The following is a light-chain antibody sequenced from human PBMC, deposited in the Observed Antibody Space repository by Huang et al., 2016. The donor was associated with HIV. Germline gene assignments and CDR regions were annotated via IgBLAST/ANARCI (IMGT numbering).Light chain of an antibody. CDR1: QSVSNY. J-gene: IGKJ4*01. CDR3: QQRSNWPPLT. V-gene: IGKV3-11*01. CDR2: DAS. Sequence: EIVLTQSPVTLSLSPGERATLSYRASQSVSNYLAWYQQTPGQAPRLLIYDASKRATGSPVRFSGSGSGTDFTLTISSLEPEDFAVYYCQQRSNWPPLTFGGGTKVEIK.